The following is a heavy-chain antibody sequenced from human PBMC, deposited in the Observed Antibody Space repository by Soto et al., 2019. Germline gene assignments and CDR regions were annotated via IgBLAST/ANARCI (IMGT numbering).Heavy chain of an antibody. Sequence: GGSLRLSCAASGFAFSSYAMSWVRQSPGKGLEWVSYISGSGSNTYYADSVKGRLTISRDNSKNTLYLQMRSLGAADKAVYYCAKEDRAVAGYYSDNWGQGTLVTVSS. CDR1: GFAFSSYA. D-gene: IGHD6-19*01. V-gene: IGHV3-23*01. CDR2: ISGSGSNT. J-gene: IGHJ4*02. CDR3: AKEDRAVAGYYSDN.